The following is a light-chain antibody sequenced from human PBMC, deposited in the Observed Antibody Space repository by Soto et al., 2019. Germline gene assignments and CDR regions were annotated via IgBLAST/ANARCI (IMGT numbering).Light chain of an antibody. CDR2: DVD. CDR1: SSDVGGYNY. CDR3: SSYTNSNTLV. V-gene: IGLV2-14*01. J-gene: IGLJ1*01. Sequence: QSFLTQPASVSGPPGQSTTISCTGPSSDVGGYNYVSLYQQYPGKAPKLMIYDVDTRPSGVSNRFSGSKSGNTASLTISGLQADDEADYYCSSYTNSNTLVFGSGTKVTVL.